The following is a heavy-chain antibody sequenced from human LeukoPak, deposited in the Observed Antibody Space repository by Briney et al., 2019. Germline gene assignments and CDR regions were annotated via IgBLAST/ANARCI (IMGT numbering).Heavy chain of an antibody. D-gene: IGHD6-6*01. CDR2: INGSGGST. J-gene: IGHJ4*02. Sequence: GGSLRLSCAASGFTFSSYAMSWVRQAPGKGLEWVSDINGSGGSTYYADSVKGRFTISRDNSKNTLYLQMNSLRAEDTAVYYCARGDFEYSSSAGTIDYWGQGTLVTVSS. CDR1: GFTFSSYA. CDR3: ARGDFEYSSSAGTIDY. V-gene: IGHV3-23*01.